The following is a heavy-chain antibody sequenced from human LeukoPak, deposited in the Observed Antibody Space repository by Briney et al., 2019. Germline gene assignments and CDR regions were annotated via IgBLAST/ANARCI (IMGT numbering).Heavy chain of an antibody. Sequence: PGGSLRLSCAASGFTLSNYAMHWVRQAPGKGLEWVAVIPYDGSNKYYADSVKGRFTISRDNSKNTLYLQMNSLRAEDTAVYYCARVPEYSSSSGDFDYWGQGTLVTVSS. CDR2: IPYDGSNK. J-gene: IGHJ4*02. CDR3: ARVPEYSSSSGDFDY. CDR1: GFTLSNYA. V-gene: IGHV3-30-3*01. D-gene: IGHD6-6*01.